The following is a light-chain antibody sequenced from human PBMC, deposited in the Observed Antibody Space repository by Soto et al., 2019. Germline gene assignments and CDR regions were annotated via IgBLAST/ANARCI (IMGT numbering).Light chain of an antibody. J-gene: IGKJ1*01. CDR3: QQYGSSGT. CDR2: DAS. CDR1: QSLSSSF. Sequence: EIGLSQSPGALSLSPGERAILSCRASQSLSSSFLAWYQQKPGQAPRLLIYDASNRATGIPARFSGSGSGTDFTLTISRLEPEDFAVYYCQQYGSSGTFAQGTKVDNK. V-gene: IGKV3-20*01.